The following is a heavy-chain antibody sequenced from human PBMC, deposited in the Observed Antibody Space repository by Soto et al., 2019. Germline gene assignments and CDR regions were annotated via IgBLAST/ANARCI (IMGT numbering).Heavy chain of an antibody. CDR3: TRATREGFWSGYGFDP. CDR1: GFTFGDYA. J-gene: IGHJ5*02. CDR2: IRSKTYGGTT. Sequence: EVEVVESGGGLVQPGRSLRLSCTPSGFTFGDYAMSWFRQAPGTGLEWVGFIRSKTYGGTTEYAASVKGRFTISRDDSKNIAYLQMDSLKTEDTAVYFCTRATREGFWSGYGFDPWGQGTLVTVSS. D-gene: IGHD3-3*01. V-gene: IGHV3-49*03.